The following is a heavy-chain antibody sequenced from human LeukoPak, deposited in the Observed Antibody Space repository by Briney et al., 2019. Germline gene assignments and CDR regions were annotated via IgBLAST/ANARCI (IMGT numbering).Heavy chain of an antibody. J-gene: IGHJ4*02. Sequence: GGSLRLSCAASGFTFSNYEMNWVRQAPGKGLEWVAVISYDGSNKYYADSVKGRFTISRDNSKNTLYLQMNSLRAEDTAVYYCAREDNWGQGTLVTVSS. CDR3: AREDN. V-gene: IGHV3-30-3*01. CDR1: GFTFSNYE. CDR2: ISYDGSNK.